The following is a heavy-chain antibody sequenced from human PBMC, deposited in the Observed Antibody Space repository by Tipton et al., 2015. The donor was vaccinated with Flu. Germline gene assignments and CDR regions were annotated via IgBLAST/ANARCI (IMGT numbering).Heavy chain of an antibody. D-gene: IGHD3-10*01. CDR1: GFKFGSFG. CDR3: VRDRFGAFDY. Sequence: QLVQSGGGVVQPGRSLRVSCAASGFKFGSFGMHWVRQAPGRGLQWVALIWYDGSNEKYEDSVKGRFTISRDNSKTTLYLEMNSLRDEDTAVYYCVRDRFGAFDYWGQGTLVTVSS. V-gene: IGHV3-33*01. J-gene: IGHJ4*02. CDR2: IWYDGSNE.